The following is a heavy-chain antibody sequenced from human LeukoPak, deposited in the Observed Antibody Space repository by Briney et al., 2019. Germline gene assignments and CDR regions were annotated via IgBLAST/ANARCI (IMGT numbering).Heavy chain of an antibody. CDR3: TTDLELPEGGDY. J-gene: IGHJ4*02. V-gene: IGHV3-23*01. CDR2: ISGSGGSA. D-gene: IGHD1-26*01. Sequence: PGGSLRLSCAASGFTFSIYAMSWVRQAPGKGLEWVSAISGSGGSAYQADSVKGRFTISRDNSKKTMYLQMNSLKTEDTAVYYCTTDLELPEGGDYWGQGTLVTVSS. CDR1: GFTFSIYA.